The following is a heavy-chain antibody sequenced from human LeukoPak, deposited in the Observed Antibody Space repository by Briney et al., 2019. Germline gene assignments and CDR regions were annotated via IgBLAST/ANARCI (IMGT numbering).Heavy chain of an antibody. D-gene: IGHD6-13*01. J-gene: IGHJ4*02. CDR1: GGSISSYY. CDR3: ARTSSSWSPYDY. V-gene: IGHV4-4*07. Sequence: PSETLSLTCTVSGGSISSYYWSWIRQPAGKGLEWIGRIYISGRTNQNTSLTSRVTISVDTSRNQVSLTMTSVTAADTAVYYCARTSSSWSPYDYWRQGTLVTVSS. CDR2: IYISGRT.